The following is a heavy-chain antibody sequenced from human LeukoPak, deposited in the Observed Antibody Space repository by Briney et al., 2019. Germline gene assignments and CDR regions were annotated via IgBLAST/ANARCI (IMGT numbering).Heavy chain of an antibody. Sequence: SETLSLTCSVSGVSITSSTYFWSWIRQPAGKALEWIGRIYNTGSTNYNPSLKSRVTMSVDTSKNQFSLKLNSVTAADTAVYYCARDSLHYYSYYMDVWGKGTTVTVSS. V-gene: IGHV4-61*02. CDR1: GVSITSSTYF. CDR2: IYNTGST. J-gene: IGHJ6*03. CDR3: ARDSLHYYSYYMDV.